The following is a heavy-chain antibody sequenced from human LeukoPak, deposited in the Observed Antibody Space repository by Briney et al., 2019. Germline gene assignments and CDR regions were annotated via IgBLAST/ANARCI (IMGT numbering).Heavy chain of an antibody. CDR2: ISSSSSTI. D-gene: IGHD3-22*01. CDR1: GFTFSSYS. CDR3: AREINYYDSSGYLDY. V-gene: IGHV3-48*01. Sequence: QAGGSLRLSCAASGFTFSSYSMNWVRQAPGKGLEWVSYISSSSSTIYYADSVKGRFTISRDNAKNSLYLQMNSLRAEDTAVYYCAREINYYDSSGYLDYWGQGTLVTVSS. J-gene: IGHJ4*02.